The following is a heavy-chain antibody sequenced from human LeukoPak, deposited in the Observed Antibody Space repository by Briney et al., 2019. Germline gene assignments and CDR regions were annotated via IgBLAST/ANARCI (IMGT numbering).Heavy chain of an antibody. V-gene: IGHV4-39*07. CDR1: GGSISSSSYY. D-gene: IGHD3-10*01. CDR3: ARGRYGSGSGYYYGMDV. Sequence: SKTLSLTCTVSGGSISSSSYYWGWIRQPPGKGLEWIGSIYYSGSTYYNPSLKSRVTISVDTSKNQFSLKLSSVTAADTAVYYCARGRYGSGSGYYYGMDVWGQGTTVTVSS. CDR2: IYYSGST. J-gene: IGHJ6*02.